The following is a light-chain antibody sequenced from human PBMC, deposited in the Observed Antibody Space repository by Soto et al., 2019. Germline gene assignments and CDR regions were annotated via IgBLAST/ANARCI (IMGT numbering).Light chain of an antibody. CDR3: QQYDNLPRLT. CDR2: DAS. J-gene: IGKJ4*01. V-gene: IGKV1-33*01. Sequence: DIQMTQSPSSLSASVGDRVTITCRASQSISSYLNWYQQKPGKAPKLLIYDASNLETGVPSRFSGSGSGTDFTFTISSLQPEDIATYYCQQYDNLPRLTFGGGTKVEIK. CDR1: QSISSY.